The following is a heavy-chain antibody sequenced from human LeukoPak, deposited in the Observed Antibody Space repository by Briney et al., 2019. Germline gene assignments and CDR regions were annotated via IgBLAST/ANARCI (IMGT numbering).Heavy chain of an antibody. CDR2: INWNGGST. CDR3: ARVQAAGPGDYFDY. Sequence: GGSLRLSCAASGFTFDDYGMSWVRQAPGKGLEWVSGINWNGGSTGYADSVKGRFTISRDNAKNSLYLQMNSLRAEDTALYYCARVQAAGPGDYFDYWGQGTLVTVSS. D-gene: IGHD1-14*01. CDR1: GFTFDDYG. J-gene: IGHJ4*02. V-gene: IGHV3-20*04.